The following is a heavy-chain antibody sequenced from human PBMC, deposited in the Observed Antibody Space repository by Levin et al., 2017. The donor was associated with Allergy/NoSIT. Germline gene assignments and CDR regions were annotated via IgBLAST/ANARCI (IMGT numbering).Heavy chain of an antibody. D-gene: IGHD5-24*01. CDR3: AKDIGWQTLNAFHI. CDR1: GFTFDDYT. CDR2: ITWNSGST. J-gene: IGHJ3*02. Sequence: PGGSLRLSCAASGFTFDDYTMHWVRQAPGKGLEWVSGITWNSGSTAYADSVKGRFTISRDNAKNSLFLQMNSLRDEDTALYYCAKDIGWQTLNAFHIWGQGTMVTVSS. V-gene: IGHV3-9*01.